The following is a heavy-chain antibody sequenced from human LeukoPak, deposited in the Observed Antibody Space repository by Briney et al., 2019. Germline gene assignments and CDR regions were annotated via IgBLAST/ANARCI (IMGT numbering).Heavy chain of an antibody. CDR3: ARVGNGNFDY. V-gene: IGHV1-2*06. CDR1: GYTFTGYY. J-gene: IGHJ4*02. D-gene: IGHD1-14*01. Sequence: SVKVSCKASGYTFTGYYMHWVPQAPRQALEGMRRINPNRGGTNYAQNLQGRVTMTRNTSISTAYMELSRLRSDDTAVYYCARVGNGNFDYWGQGTLVTVSS. CDR2: INPNRGGT.